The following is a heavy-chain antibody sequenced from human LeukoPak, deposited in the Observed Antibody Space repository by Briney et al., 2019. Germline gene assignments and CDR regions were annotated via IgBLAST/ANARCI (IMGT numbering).Heavy chain of an antibody. Sequence: PSETLSLTCTVSGGSINSALYYWAWIRQTPGQQLEWIGSIYYSGSTYYNASLKSRVTIEVDTSKNQFSLKLRSVTAADTAVYYCGTDPAGAERRSAFDIGPQGTMLPVS. V-gene: IGHV4-39*07. CDR2: IYYSGST. J-gene: IGHJ3*02. CDR1: GGSINSALYY. D-gene: IGHD1-1*01. CDR3: GTDPAGAERRSAFDI.